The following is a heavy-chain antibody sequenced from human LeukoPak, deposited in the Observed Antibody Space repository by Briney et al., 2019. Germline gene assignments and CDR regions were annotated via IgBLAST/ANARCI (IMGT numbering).Heavy chain of an antibody. Sequence: GRSLRLSCAASGFTFSSYAMHWVRQAPGKGLEWVAVISYDGSNKYYADSVKGRFTISRDNSKNTLYLQMNSLRAEDTAVYYCARDLGGRPPLVGAKDYWGQGTLVTVSS. CDR3: ARDLGGRPPLVGAKDY. V-gene: IGHV3-30-3*01. D-gene: IGHD2-8*02. CDR2: ISYDGSNK. CDR1: GFTFSSYA. J-gene: IGHJ4*02.